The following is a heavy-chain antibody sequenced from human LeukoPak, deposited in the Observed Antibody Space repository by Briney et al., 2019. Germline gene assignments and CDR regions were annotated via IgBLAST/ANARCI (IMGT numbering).Heavy chain of an antibody. CDR1: GGTLSSYA. Sequence: SVKVSCKASGGTLSSYAISWVRQAPGHGLEWMGGIIPIFGTANYAQKFQGRVTITADESTSTAYRELSSLRSEDTAVYYCASHCSGPAGGFQHWGQGTLVTVSS. V-gene: IGHV1-69*01. J-gene: IGHJ1*01. D-gene: IGHD3-10*02. CDR2: IIPIFGTA. CDR3: ASHCSGPAGGFQH.